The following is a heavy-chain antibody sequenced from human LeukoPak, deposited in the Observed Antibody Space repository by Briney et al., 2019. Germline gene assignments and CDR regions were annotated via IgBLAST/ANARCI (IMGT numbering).Heavy chain of an antibody. Sequence: SETLSLTCSVSGGSISSSNYHWDWIRQPPGKGLEWIGNIFYSGNTYYNPSLKSRVTISVDTSKNQFSLKLTSVTAADTAVYYCARGQRASAMYYFDYWGQGTLVTVSS. V-gene: IGHV4-39*01. CDR3: ARGQRASAMYYFDY. D-gene: IGHD6-25*01. CDR1: GGSISSSNYH. J-gene: IGHJ4*02. CDR2: IFYSGNT.